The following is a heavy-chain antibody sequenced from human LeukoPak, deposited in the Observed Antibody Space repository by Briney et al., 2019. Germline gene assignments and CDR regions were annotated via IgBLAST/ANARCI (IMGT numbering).Heavy chain of an antibody. CDR1: GYSFTSYG. Sequence: ASVKVSCKASGYSFTSYGINWVRQAPGQGLEWMGWISAYNGNTNYAQKLQGRVTMTTDTSTSTAYMELRSLRSDDTAVYYCARSPGSHYYYYMDVWGKGTTVTVSS. CDR3: ARSPGSHYYYYMDV. V-gene: IGHV1-18*01. D-gene: IGHD6-13*01. J-gene: IGHJ6*03. CDR2: ISAYNGNT.